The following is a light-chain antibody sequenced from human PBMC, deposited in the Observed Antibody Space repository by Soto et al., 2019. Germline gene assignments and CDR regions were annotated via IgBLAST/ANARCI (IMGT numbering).Light chain of an antibody. CDR2: DDD. CDR3: SSKTSSSSPFV. Sequence: QSVLTQPPSVSAAPGQRVTISCSGSSSNIGGNSVSWYQQLPGTAPKLLIYDDDKRPSGIPDRFSGSKSGNTASLTISGLQADDEGDYYCSSKTSSSSPFVFGTGTKVTVL. CDR1: SSNIGGNS. V-gene: IGLV1-51*01. J-gene: IGLJ1*01.